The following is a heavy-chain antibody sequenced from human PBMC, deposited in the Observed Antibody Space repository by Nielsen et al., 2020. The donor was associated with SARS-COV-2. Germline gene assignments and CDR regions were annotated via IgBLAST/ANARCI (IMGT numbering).Heavy chain of an antibody. D-gene: IGHD5-18*01. V-gene: IGHV4-39*07. Sequence: SETLSLTCTVSGGSISSSSYYWGWIRQPPGKGLEWIGSIYYSGSTYYNPSLKSRVTMSVDTSKNQFSLNLNSVTAADTGVYYCVRGRTGHSFGLGLDPWGQGTLVTVSS. CDR2: IYYSGST. J-gene: IGHJ5*02. CDR3: VRGRTGHSFGLGLDP. CDR1: GGSISSSSYY.